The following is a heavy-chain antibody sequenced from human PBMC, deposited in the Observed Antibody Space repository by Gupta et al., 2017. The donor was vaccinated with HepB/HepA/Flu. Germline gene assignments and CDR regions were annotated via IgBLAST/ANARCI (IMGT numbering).Heavy chain of an antibody. Sequence: QVQLQQWGAGLLKPSETLSLTCAVYGGSFSDYYWNWIRQPPGKGLEWIGEINHSENTNYNPSLKSRVTISVDTSKNQFSLKLSSVTAADTAVYYCARGFYGSGRWGGFYMDVWGKGTTVTVSS. CDR2: INHSENT. V-gene: IGHV4-34*01. CDR3: ARGFYGSGRWGGFYMDV. CDR1: GGSFSDYY. J-gene: IGHJ6*03. D-gene: IGHD3-10*01.